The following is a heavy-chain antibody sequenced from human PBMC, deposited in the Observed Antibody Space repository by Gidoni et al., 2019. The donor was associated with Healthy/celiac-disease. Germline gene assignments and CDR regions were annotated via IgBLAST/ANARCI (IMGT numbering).Heavy chain of an antibody. D-gene: IGHD1-26*01. V-gene: IGHV1-24*01. CDR1: VYTLTELS. CDR2: FDPEDGET. CDR3: ATGYHYRYSGSYGYY. Sequence: QVQLVPSGAAVKKPGASVKVSCKVPVYTLTELSMPWVRQAPGKGLEWMGGFDPEDGETTDAQKFQGRVTRTEDTSTDTAYMELSSLRSEDTAVYYCATGYHYRYSGSYGYYWGQGTLVTVSS. J-gene: IGHJ4*02.